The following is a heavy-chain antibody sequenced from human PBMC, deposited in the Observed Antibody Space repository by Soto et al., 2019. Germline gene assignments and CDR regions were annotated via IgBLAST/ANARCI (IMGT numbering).Heavy chain of an antibody. CDR2: ISGSGGGI. Sequence: EVQLLESGGGLVQPGGSLRVSCTASGFTFSNYGMSCVRQAPGKGLEWVSSISGSGGGIYYAAYVRGRFTISRDNSKNALYLQMNDLRVEDTAVYYCAKNPSLIVVEWFDPWGQGTLVTVSS. CDR1: GFTFSNYG. V-gene: IGHV3-23*01. CDR3: AKNPSLIVVEWFDP. D-gene: IGHD2-15*01. J-gene: IGHJ5*02.